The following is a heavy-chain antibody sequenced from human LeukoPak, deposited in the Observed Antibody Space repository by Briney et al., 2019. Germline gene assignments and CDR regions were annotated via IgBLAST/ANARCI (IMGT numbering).Heavy chain of an antibody. D-gene: IGHD2-2*02. J-gene: IGHJ5*02. CDR1: GFTFSSSW. CDR2: IKEDGGKK. CDR3: AREDIVVVPAAIWAGFDP. Sequence: GGSLRLSCAASGFTFSSSWMSWVRQAPGKGLEWVATIKEDGGKKYYVDSVTGRFTISRDNAKNSLYLQMNSLRAEDTAVYYCAREDIVVVPAAIWAGFDPWGQGTLVTVSS. V-gene: IGHV3-7*01.